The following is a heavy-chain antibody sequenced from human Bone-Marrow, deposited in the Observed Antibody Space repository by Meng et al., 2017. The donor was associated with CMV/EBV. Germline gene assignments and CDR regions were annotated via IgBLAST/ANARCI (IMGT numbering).Heavy chain of an antibody. J-gene: IGHJ3*02. CDR3: AKESIADLDAFDI. Sequence: GGSLRLSCAASRFSFSSYAMSWVRQAPGKALQWVSVIYSGGSSTYYADSVKGRFTISRDNSKNTLYLQMNSLSAEDTAIYYCAKESIADLDAFDIWGQGTMVTVSS. CDR1: RFSFSSYA. V-gene: IGHV3-23*03. D-gene: IGHD6-6*01. CDR2: IYSGGSST.